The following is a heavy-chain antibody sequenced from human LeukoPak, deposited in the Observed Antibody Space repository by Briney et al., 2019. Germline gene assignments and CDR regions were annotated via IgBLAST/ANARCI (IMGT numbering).Heavy chain of an antibody. CDR2: IYYSGST. V-gene: IGHV4-61*05. Sequence: SETLSLTCTVSGGSISSSSYYWSWIRQPPGKGLEWIGYIYYSGSTNYNPSLKSRVTISVDTSKNQFSLKLSSVTAADTAVYYCARWRSVGGMDVWGQGTTVTVSS. CDR1: GGSISSSSYY. J-gene: IGHJ6*02. D-gene: IGHD3-3*01. CDR3: ARWRSVGGMDV.